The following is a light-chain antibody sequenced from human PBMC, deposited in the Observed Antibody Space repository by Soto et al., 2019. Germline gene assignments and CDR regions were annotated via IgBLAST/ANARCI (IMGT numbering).Light chain of an antibody. CDR2: GAS. CDR1: QSVRSN. Sequence: EIVMTQSPATLSVSPGERATLSCRASQSVRSNLAWYQQKPGQSPRLLIYGASTRATGIPARFSGSGSGTQFTLTISSLQSEDFAVYYCQHRSIWPVSFGQGTRLEIK. V-gene: IGKV3-15*01. CDR3: QHRSIWPVS. J-gene: IGKJ5*01.